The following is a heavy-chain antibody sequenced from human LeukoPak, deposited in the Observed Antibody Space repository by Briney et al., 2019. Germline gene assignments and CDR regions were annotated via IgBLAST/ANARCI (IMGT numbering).Heavy chain of an antibody. D-gene: IGHD3-16*01. CDR1: GFAFNSYI. Sequence: GGSLRLSCAASGFAFNSYIMSWVRQAPGEGLEWVSAISGSGGTTSYADSVKGRFTISRDNSKNTLFLQMNSLRAEDTAVYYCSRWGDSWGQGTLVTVS. V-gene: IGHV3-23*01. J-gene: IGHJ4*02. CDR2: ISGSGGTT. CDR3: SRWGDS.